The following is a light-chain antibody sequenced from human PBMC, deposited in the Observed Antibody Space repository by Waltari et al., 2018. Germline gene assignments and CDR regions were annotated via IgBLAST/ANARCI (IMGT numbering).Light chain of an antibody. CDR1: SRDVGAYNL. CDR2: GVT. V-gene: IGLV2-23*02. Sequence: QSALPQSAPVSGPPGQSITISCTGTSRDVGAYNLFLWYQQLPGRAPKLILSGVTKRPSGISDRFSGSKSGNTASLTISGLQSEDEADYYCSSYTQSRTRVFGGGTKLTVL. J-gene: IGLJ3*02. CDR3: SSYTQSRTRV.